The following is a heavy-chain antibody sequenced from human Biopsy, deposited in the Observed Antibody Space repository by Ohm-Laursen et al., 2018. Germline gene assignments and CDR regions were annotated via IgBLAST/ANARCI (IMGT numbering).Heavy chain of an antibody. D-gene: IGHD4-23*01. V-gene: IGHV4-31*01. J-gene: IGHJ2*01. Sequence: SQTLSLTCTVSGGSVSSGGFYWSWIRQHPGKGLEWIGYIYYSGTTYYNPSLKSLVTISVDTSKNQFSLKLNSVTAADTAVYYCARRPYGGTRYWYFDLWGRGTLATASS. CDR3: ARRPYGGTRYWYFDL. CDR1: GGSVSSGGFY. CDR2: IYYSGTT.